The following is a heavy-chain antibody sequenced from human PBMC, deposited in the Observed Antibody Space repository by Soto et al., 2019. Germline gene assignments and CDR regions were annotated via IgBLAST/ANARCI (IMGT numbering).Heavy chain of an antibody. CDR3: SREGDWGVIEAHSYYYCYMDV. V-gene: IGHV3-7*01. J-gene: IGHJ6*03. D-gene: IGHD3-10*01. CDR2: IKQDGSEK. CDR1: GFTFSSYW. Sequence: EVQLVESGGGLVQPGGSLRLSCAASGFTFSSYWMSWVRQAPGKGLEWVANIKQDGSEKYYVDSVKGRFTISRDNAKNSLYLQMNSLRSDATAEYYSSREGDWGVIEAHSYYYCYMDVWGKGSTVTVSS.